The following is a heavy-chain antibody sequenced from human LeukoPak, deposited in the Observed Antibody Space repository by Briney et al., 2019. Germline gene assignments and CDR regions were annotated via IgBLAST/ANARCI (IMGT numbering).Heavy chain of an antibody. CDR3: ARLDTAMVGRFDY. V-gene: IGHV3-7*01. CDR1: GFTLSSYW. D-gene: IGHD5-18*01. Sequence: GGSLRLSCAASGFTLSSYWMSWVRQAPGKGLEWVANIKQDGSEKYYVDSVKGRFTISRDNAKNSLYLQMNSLRAEDTAVYYCARLDTAMVGRFDYWGQGTLVTVSS. CDR2: IKQDGSEK. J-gene: IGHJ4*02.